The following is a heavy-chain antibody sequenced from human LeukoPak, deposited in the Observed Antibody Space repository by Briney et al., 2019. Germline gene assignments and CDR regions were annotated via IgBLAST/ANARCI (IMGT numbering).Heavy chain of an antibody. D-gene: IGHD6-19*01. CDR2: IYPDDSDT. CDR1: GYSFTSYW. CDR3: ARGRYSSGRHAY. Sequence: GESLKISCKGSGYSFTSYWIGWVRQMPGKGLEWMGIIYPDDSDTRYSPYFQGQVTNSAVNSISPAYLQWSSLKASGTAMYYGARGRYSSGRHAYWGQGTLVTVSS. J-gene: IGHJ4*02. V-gene: IGHV5-51*01.